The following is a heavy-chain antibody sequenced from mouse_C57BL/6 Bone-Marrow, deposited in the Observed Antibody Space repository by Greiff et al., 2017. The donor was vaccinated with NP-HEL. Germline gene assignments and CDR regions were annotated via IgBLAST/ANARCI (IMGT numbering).Heavy chain of an antibody. CDR1: GYTFTSYW. CDR3: ARDILYAMEY. CDR2: IDPSDSYT. Sequence: QVQLQQSGAELVMPGASVKLSCKASGYTFTSYWMHWVKQRPGQGLEWIGEIDPSDSYTNYNQKFKGKSTLTVDKSSSTAYMQLSSLTSEDSAVEYYARDILYAMEYWGQGTSVTVSS. J-gene: IGHJ4*01. D-gene: IGHD1-1*01. V-gene: IGHV1-69*01.